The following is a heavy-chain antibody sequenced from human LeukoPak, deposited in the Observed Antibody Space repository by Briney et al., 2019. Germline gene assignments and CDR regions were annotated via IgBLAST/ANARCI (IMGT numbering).Heavy chain of an antibody. Sequence: SETLSLTCAVYGGSFSGYYWSWIRQPPGKGLEWIGEINHSGSTNYNPSLKSRVTISVDTSKNQFSLKLSSVTAADTAVYYCARALDSGFGELLRYFDYWGQGTLVTVSS. V-gene: IGHV4-34*01. J-gene: IGHJ4*02. CDR1: GGSFSGYY. D-gene: IGHD3-10*01. CDR2: INHSGST. CDR3: ARALDSGFGELLRYFDY.